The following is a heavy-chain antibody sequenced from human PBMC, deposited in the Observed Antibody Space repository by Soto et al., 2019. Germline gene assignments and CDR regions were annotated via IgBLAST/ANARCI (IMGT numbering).Heavy chain of an antibody. CDR1: GYTFTGYY. CDR3: ARDRGYSGYDPLDY. V-gene: IGHV1-2*04. D-gene: IGHD5-12*01. CDR2: INPNSGGT. J-gene: IGHJ4*02. Sequence: GASVKVSCKASGYTFTGYYMHWVRQAPGQGLEWMGWINPNSGGTNYAQKFQGWVTMTRDTSISTAYMELSRPRSDDTAVYYCARDRGYSGYDPLDYWGQGTLVTVSS.